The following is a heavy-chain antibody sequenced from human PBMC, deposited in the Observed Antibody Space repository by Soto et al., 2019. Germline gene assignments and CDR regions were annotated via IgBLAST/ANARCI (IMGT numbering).Heavy chain of an antibody. CDR3: ARDGQQLAPYAMDV. Sequence: QVQLVESGGGVVKPGRSLRLSCAASGFIFKHHAMHWVRQAAGKGLEWVAQIWYDGSHTYYTDSVKGRFTISRDNLKDMVYLQMDSLRAEDTAVYYCARDGQQLAPYAMDVWGQGTTVTVSS. V-gene: IGHV3-33*01. CDR2: IWYDGSHT. CDR1: GFIFKHHA. J-gene: IGHJ6*02. D-gene: IGHD1-1*01.